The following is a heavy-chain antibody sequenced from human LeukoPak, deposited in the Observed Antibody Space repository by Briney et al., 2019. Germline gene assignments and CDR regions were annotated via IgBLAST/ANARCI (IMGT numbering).Heavy chain of an antibody. J-gene: IGHJ6*03. V-gene: IGHV1-18*01. CDR1: GYTFTSYG. D-gene: IGHD2-2*01. Sequence: ASVKASCKASGYTFTSYGISWVRQAPGQGLEWMGWISAYNGNTNYAQKLQGRVTMTTDTSTSAAYMELRSLRSDDTAVYYCARVGQLPHQYYMDVWGKGTTVTVSS. CDR3: ARVGQLPHQYYMDV. CDR2: ISAYNGNT.